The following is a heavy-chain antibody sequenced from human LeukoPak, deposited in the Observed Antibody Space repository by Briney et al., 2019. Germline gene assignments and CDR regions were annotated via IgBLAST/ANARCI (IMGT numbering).Heavy chain of an antibody. CDR2: IYYSGST. CDR1: GGSISSSSYY. CDR3: ARVGWDVAAAGHYFDY. J-gene: IGHJ4*02. V-gene: IGHV4-39*07. D-gene: IGHD6-13*01. Sequence: PSETLSLTCTVSGGSISSSSYYWGWIRQPPGKGLEWIGNIYYSGSTYYNPSLKSRVTISVDTSKNQFSLKLSSVTAADTAVYYCARVGWDVAAAGHYFDYWGQGTLVTVSP.